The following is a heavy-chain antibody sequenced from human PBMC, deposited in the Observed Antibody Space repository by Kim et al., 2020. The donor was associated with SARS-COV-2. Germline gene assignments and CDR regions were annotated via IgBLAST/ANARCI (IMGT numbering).Heavy chain of an antibody. CDR1: GFISGDYV. Sequence: GGSLRLSCAVSGFISGDYVMHWVRQAPGKDLEWVSGINWNSGSIGYADSVKGRFTISRDNANKSLYLQMNSLRPEDTALYYCAKMGAVKSYFFYGMDVWGQGTTVTVSS. D-gene: IGHD1-26*01. CDR2: INWNSGSI. V-gene: IGHV3-9*02. CDR3: AKMGAVKSYFFYGMDV. J-gene: IGHJ6*02.